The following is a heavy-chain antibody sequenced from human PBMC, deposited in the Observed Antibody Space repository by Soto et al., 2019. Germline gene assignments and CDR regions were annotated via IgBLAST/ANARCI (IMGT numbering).Heavy chain of an antibody. Sequence: GASVKVSCKASGYTFTSYYMHWVRQAPGQGLEWMGIINPSGGSTSYAQKFQGRVTMTRDTSTSTVYMELSSLRSEDTAVYYCARDYDSSGYRPRGAFDIWGQGTMVTVSS. D-gene: IGHD3-22*01. CDR1: GYTFTSYY. CDR3: ARDYDSSGYRPRGAFDI. J-gene: IGHJ3*02. CDR2: INPSGGST. V-gene: IGHV1-46*01.